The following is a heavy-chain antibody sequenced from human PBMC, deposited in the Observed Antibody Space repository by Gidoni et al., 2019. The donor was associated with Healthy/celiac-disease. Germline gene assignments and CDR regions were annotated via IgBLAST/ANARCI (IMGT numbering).Heavy chain of an antibody. D-gene: IGHD3-16*01. J-gene: IGHJ4*02. CDR1: GFTFSSYG. V-gene: IGHV3-30*18. CDR3: AKDLGGWRSG. Sequence: QVQLVESGGGVVQPGRSLRLSCPASGFTFSSYGMHWVRQAPGKGLEWVAVISYDGSNKYYADSVKGRFTISRDNSKNTLYLQMNSLRAEDTAVYYCAKDLGGWRSGWGQGTLVTVSS. CDR2: ISYDGSNK.